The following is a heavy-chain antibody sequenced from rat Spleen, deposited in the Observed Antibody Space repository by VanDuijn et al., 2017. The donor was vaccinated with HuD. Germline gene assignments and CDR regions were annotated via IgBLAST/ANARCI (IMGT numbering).Heavy chain of an antibody. CDR3: ARLGTEAIGNWFSY. V-gene: IGHV5-46*01. CDR1: GFTFSNFP. CDR2: ITTSGGSI. D-gene: IGHD1-11*01. Sequence: EVQLVESGGGLVQPGRSLKLSCAASGFTFSNFPMAWVRQTPTKGLEWVATITTSGGSIYYRDSVKDRFTVSRDNAKSTLYLQMNRLRSEDTATYYCARLGTEAIGNWFSYWGPGTMVTVSS. J-gene: IGHJ1*01.